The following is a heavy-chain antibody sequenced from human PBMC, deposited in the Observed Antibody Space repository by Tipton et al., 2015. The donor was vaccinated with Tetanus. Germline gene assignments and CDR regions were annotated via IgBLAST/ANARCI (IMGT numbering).Heavy chain of an antibody. CDR3: ARGGTYYYGSGSPSDAFDI. V-gene: IGHV1-69*12. D-gene: IGHD3-10*01. J-gene: IGHJ3*02. CDR2: IIPIFGTA. Sequence: QVQLVQSGAEVKKPGSSVKVSCKASGGTFSSYAISWVRQAPGQGLEWMGGIIPIFGTANYARKFQGRVTITADESTSTAYMELSSLRSEDTAVYYCARGGTYYYGSGSPSDAFDIWGQGTMVTVSS. CDR1: GGTFSSYA.